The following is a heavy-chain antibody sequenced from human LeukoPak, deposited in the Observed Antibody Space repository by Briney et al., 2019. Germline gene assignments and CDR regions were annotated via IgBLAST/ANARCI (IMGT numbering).Heavy chain of an antibody. CDR3: AVTLHDSIAAAGTGYYYYGMDV. V-gene: IGHV4-39*07. CDR1: GGSISSSSYY. Sequence: PSETLSLTCTVSGGSISSSSYYWGWIRQPPGEGLEWIGSIYYSGSTYYNPSLKSRVTISVDTSKNQFSLKLSSVTAADTAVYYCAVTLHDSIAAAGTGYYYYGMDVWGQGTTVTVSS. D-gene: IGHD6-13*01. J-gene: IGHJ6*02. CDR2: IYYSGST.